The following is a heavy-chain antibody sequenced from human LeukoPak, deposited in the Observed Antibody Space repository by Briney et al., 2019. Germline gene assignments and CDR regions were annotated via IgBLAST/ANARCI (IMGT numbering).Heavy chain of an antibody. CDR2: IYPGDSDT. D-gene: IGHD2-2*01. V-gene: IGHV5-51*01. CDR3: ARRQGCSSTSCPPDY. CDR1: GYSFTTYW. Sequence: GESLKISCRGSGYSFTTYWIGWVRQMPGKGLEWIGIIYPGDSDTRYTPPFQGQVTMSADKSINTAYLQWSSLKASDTAMYYCARRQGCSSTSCPPDYWGQGTLVTVSP. J-gene: IGHJ4*02.